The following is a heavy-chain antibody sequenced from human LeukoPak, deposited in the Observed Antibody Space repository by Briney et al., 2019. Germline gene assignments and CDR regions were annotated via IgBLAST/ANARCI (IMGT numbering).Heavy chain of an antibody. J-gene: IGHJ4*02. CDR3: AKDKSYSSGYSDY. V-gene: IGHV3-33*06. Sequence: PVRSLRLSCAASGFTLISYGMHWIRQAPGKGLEWVAVIWYDGSNKYYADSVKGRFTISRDNSKNTLYLQMNSLRAEDTAVYYCAKDKSYSSGYSDYWGQGTLVTVSS. CDR2: IWYDGSNK. D-gene: IGHD3-22*01. CDR1: GFTLISYG.